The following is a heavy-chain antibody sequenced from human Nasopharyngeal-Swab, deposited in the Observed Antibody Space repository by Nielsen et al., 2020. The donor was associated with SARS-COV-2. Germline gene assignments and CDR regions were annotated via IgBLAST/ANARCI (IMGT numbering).Heavy chain of an antibody. Sequence: LSLTCAASGFTFSSYDMHWVRQATGKGLEWVSAIGTAGDTYYPGSVKGRFTISRENAKNSLYLQMNSLRAGDTAVYYCAREGYGSPLDVWGQGTTVTVSS. D-gene: IGHD3-10*01. CDR2: IGTAGDT. V-gene: IGHV3-13*01. CDR1: GFTFSSYD. CDR3: AREGYGSPLDV. J-gene: IGHJ6*02.